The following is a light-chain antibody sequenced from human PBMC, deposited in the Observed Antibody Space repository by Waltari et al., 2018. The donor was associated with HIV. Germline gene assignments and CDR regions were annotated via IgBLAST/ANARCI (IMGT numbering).Light chain of an antibody. Sequence: SALPQPASVSGSPAQSITISCTGTSNDVGSSTLVSWYQHHPGKAPKLLIYEINKRPSGVSNRFSGSKSGNTASLTISGLQAEDEADYYCSSSAGSRTLKVFGGGTQLTVL. J-gene: IGLJ3*02. CDR2: EIN. V-gene: IGLV2-23*02. CDR1: SNDVGSSTL. CDR3: SSSAGSRTLKV.